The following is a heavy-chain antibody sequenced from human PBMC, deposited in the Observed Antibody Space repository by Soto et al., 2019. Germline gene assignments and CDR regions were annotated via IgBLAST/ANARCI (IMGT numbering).Heavy chain of an antibody. V-gene: IGHV2-5*02. J-gene: IGHJ4*02. D-gene: IGHD3-9*01. Sequence: QITLKESGPTLVKPTQTLTLTCTFSGFSLSTSGVGVGWIRQPPGTALEWLALIYWDDDKRYSPSLKSRLTITKDTSKNQVVLTITNIDPVDTATYYCAHSDYDILTGYYPDYWGQGTLVTVSS. CDR3: AHSDYDILTGYYPDY. CDR1: GFSLSTSGVG. CDR2: IYWDDDK.